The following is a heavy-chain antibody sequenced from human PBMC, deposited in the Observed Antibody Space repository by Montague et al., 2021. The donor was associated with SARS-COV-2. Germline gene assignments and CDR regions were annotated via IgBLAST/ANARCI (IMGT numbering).Heavy chain of an antibody. CDR3: ARAKGFLVLMVYVMGAFDI. J-gene: IGHJ3*02. D-gene: IGHD2-8*01. V-gene: IGHV4-59*12. Sequence: SETLSLTCTVSGDSISNYYWNWIRQPPGKGLEWIGYIYYNGSTNYKPSLKSRVTISGDTSKNQLSLKVRSVTAADTAVYYCARAKGFLVLMVYVMGAFDIWGQGTMVTVSS. CDR1: GDSISNYY. CDR2: IYYNGST.